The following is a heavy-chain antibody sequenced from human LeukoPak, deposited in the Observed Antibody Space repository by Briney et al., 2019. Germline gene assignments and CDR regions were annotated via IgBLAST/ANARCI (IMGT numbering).Heavy chain of an antibody. Sequence: SETLSLTCTASGGSISSSSYYGGGIRQPPGKGVEWIGSIYYSGSTYYNPALKGRVTISVDTSKNQFSLKLSSVTAADTAVYYCARELRRSGYYYWYFDLWGRGTLVTVSS. CDR3: ARELRRSGYYYWYFDL. V-gene: IGHV4-39*02. CDR1: GGSISSSSYY. CDR2: IYYSGST. D-gene: IGHD3-22*01. J-gene: IGHJ2*01.